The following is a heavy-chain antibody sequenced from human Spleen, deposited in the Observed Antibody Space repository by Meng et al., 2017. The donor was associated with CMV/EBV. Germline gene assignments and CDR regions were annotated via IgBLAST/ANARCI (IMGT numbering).Heavy chain of an antibody. V-gene: IGHV3-23*01. CDR1: GFIFGSFA. CDR3: ARVKGGWRGTDFDY. CDR2: LSGSGGST. Sequence: GESLKISCAASGFIFGSFAMTWVRQAPGKGLEWVSTLSGSGGSTYYADSVKGRFIISGDSSTNTVFLQMNSLRAEDTAVYYCARVKGGWRGTDFDYWGQGTLVTVSS. J-gene: IGHJ4*02. D-gene: IGHD2-15*01.